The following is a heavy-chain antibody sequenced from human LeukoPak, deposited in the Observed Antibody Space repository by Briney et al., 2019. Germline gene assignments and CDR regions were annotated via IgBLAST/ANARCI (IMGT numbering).Heavy chain of an antibody. CDR2: ISGSDTRT. D-gene: IGHD6-19*01. Sequence: PEGSLRLSCAASGVTFSSNAMSWVRQAPGKGLEWVSAISGSDTRTYYADSVKGRFTISRDNSKNTLYLLMSSLRAEDTAVYYCAKPLSGWYSFDYWGQGTLVTVSS. V-gene: IGHV3-23*01. CDR1: GVTFSSNA. J-gene: IGHJ4*02. CDR3: AKPLSGWYSFDY.